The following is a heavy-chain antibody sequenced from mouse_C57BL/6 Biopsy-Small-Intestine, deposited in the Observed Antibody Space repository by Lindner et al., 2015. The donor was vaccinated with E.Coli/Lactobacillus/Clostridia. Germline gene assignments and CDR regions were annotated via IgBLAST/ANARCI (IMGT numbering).Heavy chain of an antibody. CDR3: AREKAGSGSYWGFDC. J-gene: IGHJ2*01. CDR1: GYTFTSYN. D-gene: IGHD1-1*01. CDR2: INPSGGGT. Sequence: SVKVSCKASGYTFTSYNIYWVRQAPGQGLEWMGRINPSGGGTTYGQKFQGRVTMTRDTSTRTIYMELSSLRSEDTAVYFCAREKAGSGSYWGFDCWGQGTLITVSS. V-gene: IGHV1-85*01.